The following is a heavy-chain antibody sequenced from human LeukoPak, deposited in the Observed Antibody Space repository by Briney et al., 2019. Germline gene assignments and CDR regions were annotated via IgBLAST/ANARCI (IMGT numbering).Heavy chain of an antibody. J-gene: IGHJ3*02. V-gene: IGHV3-23*01. Sequence: GESLKISCAASGFTFSSYAMSWVRQAPGKGLEWVSAISGSGGSTYYADSVKGRFTISRDNSKNTLYLQMNSLRAEDTAVYYCAKDLGMVRGVPDAFDIWGQGTMVTVSS. D-gene: IGHD3-10*01. CDR2: ISGSGGST. CDR1: GFTFSSYA. CDR3: AKDLGMVRGVPDAFDI.